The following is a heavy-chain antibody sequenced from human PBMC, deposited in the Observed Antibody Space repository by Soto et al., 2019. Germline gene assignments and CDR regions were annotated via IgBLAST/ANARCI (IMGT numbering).Heavy chain of an antibody. CDR2: ISYDGSNK. D-gene: IGHD3-22*01. J-gene: IGHJ5*02. CDR3: AKDHPSYYYDSSGSTGAP. V-gene: IGHV3-30*18. Sequence: GGSVRLSCAASGFTFSSDGMHWVRQAPGKGLAWVAVISYDGSNKYYADSVKGRFTISRDNSKNTLYLQMNSLRAEDTAVYYCAKDHPSYYYDSSGSTGAPWGQGTLVTVSS. CDR1: GFTFSSDG.